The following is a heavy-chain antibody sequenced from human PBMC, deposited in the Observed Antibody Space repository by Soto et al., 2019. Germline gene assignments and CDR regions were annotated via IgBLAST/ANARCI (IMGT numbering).Heavy chain of an antibody. J-gene: IGHJ4*02. CDR2: IGGSSDST. CDR3: AKRDSTGYYYFNY. V-gene: IGHV3-23*04. CDR1: GFTFRSYA. D-gene: IGHD3-22*01. Sequence: VQLVESGGGVVQPGRSLRLSCAASGFTFRSYAMSWVRQPPGKGLEWVSGIGGSSDSTFYAHSVKGRFTISRDNSKDTLYLQMNSLRAEDTAVYYCAKRDSTGYYYFNYWGQGTLVAVSS.